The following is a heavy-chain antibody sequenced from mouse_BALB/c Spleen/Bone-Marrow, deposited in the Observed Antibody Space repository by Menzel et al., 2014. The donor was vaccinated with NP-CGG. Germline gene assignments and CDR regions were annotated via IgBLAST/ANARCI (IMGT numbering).Heavy chain of an antibody. CDR2: IYPGDGDT. CDR1: GYTFTSYW. CDR3: ARGFPFDY. V-gene: IGHV1-87*01. J-gene: IGHJ2*01. Sequence: QVQLQQSGAELARPGASVKLSCKASGYTFTSYWMQWVKQRPGQGLEWIGAIYPGDGDTGYTQKFKGKATLTADKSSSTAYMQLSSLASEDSAVYYCARGFPFDYWGQGTTLTVSS.